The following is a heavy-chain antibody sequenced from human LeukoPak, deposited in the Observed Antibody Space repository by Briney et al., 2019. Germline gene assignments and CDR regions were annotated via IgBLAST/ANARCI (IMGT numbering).Heavy chain of an antibody. J-gene: IGHJ5*02. CDR1: GGTFSSYA. CDR2: IIPILGIA. Sequence: ASVKVSCKASGGTFSSYAISWVRQAPGQGLEWMGRIIPILGIANYAQKFQGRVTITADKSTSTAYMELSSLRSEDTAVYYCAKDLGYYDSSGPNWFDPWGQGTLVTVSS. V-gene: IGHV1-69*04. CDR3: AKDLGYYDSSGPNWFDP. D-gene: IGHD3-22*01.